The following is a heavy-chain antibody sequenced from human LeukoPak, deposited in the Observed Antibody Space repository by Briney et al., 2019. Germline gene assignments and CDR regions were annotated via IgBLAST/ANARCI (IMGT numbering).Heavy chain of an antibody. CDR1: GYTFTGYY. J-gene: IGHJ5*02. D-gene: IGHD6-13*01. V-gene: IGHV1-69*02. Sequence: SVKVSCKASGYTFTGYYIHWVRQAPGQGLEWMGRIIPILGIANYAQKFQGRVTITADKSTSTAYMELSSLRSEDTAVYYCARGKYSSSWYWFDPWGQGTLVTVSS. CDR2: IIPILGIA. CDR3: ARGKYSSSWYWFDP.